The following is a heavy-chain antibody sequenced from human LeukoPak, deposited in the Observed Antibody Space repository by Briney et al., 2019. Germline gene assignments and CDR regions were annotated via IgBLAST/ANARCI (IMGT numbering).Heavy chain of an antibody. V-gene: IGHV1-18*01. CDR3: ASAHDYGFDY. D-gene: IGHD4-17*01. Sequence: ASVKVSCKASGYSFTRYGVGWGRQAPGPGLEWMGWISAYNGNTNYAQKLQGRVTMTTDTSTSTAYMELRSLRSDDTAVYYCASAHDYGFDYWGQGTLVTVSS. J-gene: IGHJ4*02. CDR1: GYSFTRYG. CDR2: ISAYNGNT.